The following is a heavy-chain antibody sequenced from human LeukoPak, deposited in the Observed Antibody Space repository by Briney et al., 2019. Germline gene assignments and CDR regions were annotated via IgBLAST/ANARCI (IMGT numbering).Heavy chain of an antibody. J-gene: IGHJ6*02. CDR3: ARDPGGSSDYYYYGMDV. Sequence: GGSLRLSCAASGFTFSSYAMSWVRQAPGKGLEWVSAISGSGGSTYYADSVKGRFTISRDNSKNTLYLQMGSLRAEDMAVYYCARDPGGSSDYYYYGMDVWGQGTTVTVSS. D-gene: IGHD1-26*01. CDR2: ISGSGGST. V-gene: IGHV3-23*01. CDR1: GFTFSSYA.